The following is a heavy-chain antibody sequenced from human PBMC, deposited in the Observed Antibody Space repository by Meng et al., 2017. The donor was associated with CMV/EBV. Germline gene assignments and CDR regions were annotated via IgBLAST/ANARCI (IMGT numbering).Heavy chain of an antibody. V-gene: IGHV1-69*01. Sequence: SWAEVRRPWSSFRCSGKSCEGTFSWYAISWGRQPPGKGFEWMGGIIPIYGTANNAQKFQGGVTITAYESTVTAYMELSSLRSEDTGVYYCARARGRVVVVAPFDYWGQGTLVTVSS. CDR2: IIPIYGTA. CDR1: EGTFSWYA. D-gene: IGHD2-15*01. J-gene: IGHJ4*02. CDR3: ARARGRVVVVAPFDY.